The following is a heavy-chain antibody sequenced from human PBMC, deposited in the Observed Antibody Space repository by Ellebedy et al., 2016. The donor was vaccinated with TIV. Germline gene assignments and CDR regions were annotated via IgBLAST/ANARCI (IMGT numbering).Heavy chain of an antibody. V-gene: IGHV3-23*01. D-gene: IGHD2-15*01. J-gene: IGHJ4*02. CDR2: ISGSGGST. CDR3: ALTPVVVAATPRFDY. CDR1: GFTVSSNY. Sequence: GGSLRLSXAASGFTVSSNYMSWVRQAPGKGLEWVSAISGSGGSTYYADSVKGRFTISRDNSKNTLYLQMNSLRAEDTAVYYCALTPVVVAATPRFDYWGQGTLVTVSS.